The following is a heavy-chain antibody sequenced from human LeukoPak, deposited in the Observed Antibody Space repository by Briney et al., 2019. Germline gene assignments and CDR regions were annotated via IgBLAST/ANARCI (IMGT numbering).Heavy chain of an antibody. CDR1: GYTFGDYA. V-gene: IGHV3-33*01. CDR3: ARGLYYFDY. J-gene: IGHJ4*02. Sequence: GRSLRLSCAVSGYTFGDYAISWVRQAPGKGLEWVAVIWYDGSNKYYADSVKGRFTISRDNSKNTLYLQMNSLRAEDTAVYYCARGLYYFDYWGQGTLVTVSS. CDR2: IWYDGSNK.